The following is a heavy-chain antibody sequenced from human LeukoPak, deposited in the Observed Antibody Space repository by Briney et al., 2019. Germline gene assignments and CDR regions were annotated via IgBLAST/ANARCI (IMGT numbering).Heavy chain of an antibody. Sequence: GGSLRLSCAASGFTFSSYGMHWVRQAPGKGLEWVAVISYDGSNKYYADSVKGRFTISRDNSKNTVYLQMNSLRAEDTAVYYCAKDGYYYDSSGYSSGPFDYWGQGTLVTVSS. CDR2: ISYDGSNK. CDR3: AKDGYYYDSSGYSSGPFDY. D-gene: IGHD3-22*01. V-gene: IGHV3-30*18. CDR1: GFTFSSYG. J-gene: IGHJ4*02.